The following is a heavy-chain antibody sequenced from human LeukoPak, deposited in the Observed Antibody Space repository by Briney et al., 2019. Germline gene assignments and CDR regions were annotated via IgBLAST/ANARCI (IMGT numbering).Heavy chain of an antibody. V-gene: IGHV1-69*06. J-gene: IGHJ3*02. D-gene: IGHD1-26*01. CDR1: GGTFSSYA. CDR3: ARWKLLDAFDI. Sequence: ASVKVSCKASGGTFSSYAISWVRQAPGQGLEWMGGIIPIFGTANYAQKFQGRVTMTEDTSTDTAYMELSSLRSEDTAVYYCARWKLLDAFDIWGQGTMVTVSS. CDR2: IIPIFGTA.